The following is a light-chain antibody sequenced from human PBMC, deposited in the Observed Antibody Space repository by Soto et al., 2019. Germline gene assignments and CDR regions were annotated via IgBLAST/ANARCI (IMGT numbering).Light chain of an antibody. Sequence: DILLTQSPGTLSLSPGERATISCRVSQSISSSYLGLYQQKPGQAHRLLIYGASSRAIGIADRFSGSGSGTDFTLTISRLEPEDFVVYYCPQSGGSPPYTFGQGTKVDIK. CDR3: PQSGGSPPYT. J-gene: IGKJ2*01. CDR2: GAS. V-gene: IGKV3-20*01. CDR1: QSISSSY.